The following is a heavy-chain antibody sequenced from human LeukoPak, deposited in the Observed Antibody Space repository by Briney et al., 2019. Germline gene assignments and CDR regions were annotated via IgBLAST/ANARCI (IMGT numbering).Heavy chain of an antibody. CDR3: ARGFISAAGSLTYFDY. V-gene: IGHV4-59*12. CDR2: IYYSGTT. Sequence: SETLSLTCTVSGGSISSYYWSWIRQPPGKGLEWIGYIYYSGTTYYNPSLKSRVTISVDTSKNQFSLNLGSVTAADTAVYYCARGFISAAGSLTYFDYWGQGTLVTVSS. J-gene: IGHJ4*02. CDR1: GGSISSYY. D-gene: IGHD6-13*01.